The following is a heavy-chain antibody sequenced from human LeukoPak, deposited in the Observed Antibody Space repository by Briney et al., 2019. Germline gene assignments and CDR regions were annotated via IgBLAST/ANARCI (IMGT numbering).Heavy chain of an antibody. CDR1: GGSISSGGYY. Sequence: SQTLSLTCAVSGGSISSGGYYWSWIRQHPGKGLEWIGYIYYSGSTYYNPSLKSRVTISLDTSKNQFSLNLSSVTAADTAVYYCARRWVYDKRAFDAWGQGTMDTVSS. V-gene: IGHV4-31*11. CDR2: IYYSGST. CDR3: ARRWVYDKRAFDA. J-gene: IGHJ3*01. D-gene: IGHD3-16*01.